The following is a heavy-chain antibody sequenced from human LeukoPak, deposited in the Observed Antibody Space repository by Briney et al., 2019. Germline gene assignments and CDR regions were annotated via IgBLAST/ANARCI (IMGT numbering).Heavy chain of an antibody. CDR1: GVSISDYH. Sequence: SETLSLTCSVSGVSISDYHWIWIRQPPAKGLEWMGYFSYSGSTRYNPSLKSRVTMSVDTSKNQFSLRLISVAAADTAVYYCAPMYSGTSYYFDFWGQGTLVTVSS. D-gene: IGHD1-26*01. J-gene: IGHJ4*02. CDR2: FSYSGST. V-gene: IGHV4-59*01. CDR3: APMYSGTSYYFDF.